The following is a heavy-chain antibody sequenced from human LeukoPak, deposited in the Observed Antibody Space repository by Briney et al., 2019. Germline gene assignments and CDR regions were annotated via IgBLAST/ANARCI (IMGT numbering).Heavy chain of an antibody. V-gene: IGHV3-23*01. J-gene: IGHJ5*02. D-gene: IGHD3-9*01. Sequence: AGRSLRLSCEASGFTFSIYAMTWVRQAPGKGLEWVSTFTNHHTTYYTDSVKGRFTISRDNSKNTLYLQMDSVRPEDTAVYYCAKEGYDILTGYRTNWFDPWGQGTLVTVSS. CDR2: FTNHHTT. CDR3: AKEGYDILTGYRTNWFDP. CDR1: GFTFSIYA.